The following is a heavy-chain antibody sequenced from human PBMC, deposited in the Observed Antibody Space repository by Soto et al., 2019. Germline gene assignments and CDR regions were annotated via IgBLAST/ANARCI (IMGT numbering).Heavy chain of an antibody. V-gene: IGHV4-4*07. CDR3: ARGQRFSDWFDP. J-gene: IGHJ5*02. CDR1: GCSMSIYY. D-gene: IGHD3-3*01. Sequence: ETLSLTCTFSGCSMSIYYWTWIRQPAGKGLEWIGRVYSSGGTHYNPSLKSRVTISLDTSKNQFSLRLLSVTDADTAVYYCARGQRFSDWFDPWGQGTLVTVSS. CDR2: VYSSGGT.